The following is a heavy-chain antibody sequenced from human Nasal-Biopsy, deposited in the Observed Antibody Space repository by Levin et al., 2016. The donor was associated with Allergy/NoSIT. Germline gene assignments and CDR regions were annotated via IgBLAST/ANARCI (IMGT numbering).Heavy chain of an antibody. CDR2: VYYRGNT. CDR3: ATKYYYDSSGHLDWSFDL. J-gene: IGHJ2*01. Sequence: SETLSLTCTVSGGSISSRYWSWIRQPPGKGLDWIGYVYYRGNTNYNPSLKSRAIISVDTSRNQFSLKLSSVTAADTAVYYCATKYYYDSSGHLDWSFDLWGRGTLVTVSS. V-gene: IGHV4-59*11. CDR1: GGSISSRY. D-gene: IGHD3-22*01.